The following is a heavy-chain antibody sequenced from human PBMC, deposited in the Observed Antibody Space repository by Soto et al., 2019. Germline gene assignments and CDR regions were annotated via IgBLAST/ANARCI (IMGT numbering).Heavy chain of an antibody. CDR2: IYYRGAT. D-gene: IGHD5-12*01. CDR3: ARVTGYNSNCPCYFQN. CDR1: GDSISGGDFY. V-gene: IGHV4-30-4*01. Sequence: SETLSLTCTVSGDSISGGDFYWSWIRQPPGKGLEWIGFIYYRGATYYNPSLKSRLTISVDTSKNQFSLTLSSVTAADTAVYFCARVTGYNSNCPCYFQNWGQGALVTVSS. J-gene: IGHJ1*01.